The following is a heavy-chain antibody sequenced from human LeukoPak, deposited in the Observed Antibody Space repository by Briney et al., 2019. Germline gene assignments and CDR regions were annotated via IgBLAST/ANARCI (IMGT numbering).Heavy chain of an antibody. CDR2: IKQDGSEK. D-gene: IGHD3-10*01. J-gene: IGHJ4*02. CDR3: ARGVRGVILYYFDY. CDR1: GFTFSSYW. V-gene: IGHV3-7*01. Sequence: PGGSLRLSCAASGFTFSSYWMSWVRQAPGKGLEWVANIKQDGSEKYYVDSVEGRFTISRDNAKNSLYLQMNSLRAEDTAVYYCARGVRGVILYYFDYWGQGTLVTVSS.